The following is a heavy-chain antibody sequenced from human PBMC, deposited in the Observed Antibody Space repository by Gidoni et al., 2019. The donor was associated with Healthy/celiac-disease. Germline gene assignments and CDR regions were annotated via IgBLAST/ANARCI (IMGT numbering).Heavy chain of an antibody. V-gene: IGHV2-5*02. J-gene: IGHJ4*02. D-gene: IGHD4-17*01. Sequence: QITLKESGPTLVKPTQTLTLTCNFSGFSRSTSGVGVGCLRQHPGKALEWLALIYWDDDKRYSPSLKSRLPIPQDPSQNLLVLTMPHISPVDPATYSCAHISPSYGDYRYYFDYWGQGTLVTVSS. CDR3: AHISPSYGDYRYYFDY. CDR1: GFSRSTSGVG. CDR2: IYWDDDK.